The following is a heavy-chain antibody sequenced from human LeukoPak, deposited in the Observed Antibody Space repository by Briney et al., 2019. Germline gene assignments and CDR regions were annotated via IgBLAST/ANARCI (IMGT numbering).Heavy chain of an antibody. V-gene: IGHV3-74*01. D-gene: IGHD3-22*01. CDR2: MNSDGSGT. CDR1: GFPFSNYW. Sequence: GGPLRLSCAASGFPFSNYWLHWVHQAPAKELVWVSRMNSDGSGTSYAVYVKGRVTISRDNARNTQCLQMNSLRAEDTAVYYCARVRTNYYDSRDAFDSWGQGTMGTVSA. CDR3: ARVRTNYYDSRDAFDS. J-gene: IGHJ3*02.